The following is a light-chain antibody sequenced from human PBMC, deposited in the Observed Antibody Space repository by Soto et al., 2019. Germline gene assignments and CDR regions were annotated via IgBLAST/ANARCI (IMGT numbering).Light chain of an antibody. CDR2: DAS. V-gene: IGKV3-11*01. CDR3: QQRSTWPPWT. J-gene: IGKJ1*01. Sequence: VLLTQTPATLSLSPGERATLSCRASQSVSSYLAWYQQKPGQAPRLLIYDASNRATGIPARFSGSGSGTDFTLTISSLEPEDFAVYYCQQRSTWPPWTFGQGTKVDIK. CDR1: QSVSSY.